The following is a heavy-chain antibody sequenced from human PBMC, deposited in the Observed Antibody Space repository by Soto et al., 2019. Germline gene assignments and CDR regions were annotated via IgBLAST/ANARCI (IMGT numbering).Heavy chain of an antibody. Sequence: QVQLVESGGGVVQPGRSLRLSCAASGFTFSSYALHWVRRAPGKGLEWVAFISYDGSNKFYADSVKGRFTISRDTSKNTLYLQMNSLRAEDTAVYYCARVLGGYPNFDYWGQGTLVTVSS. CDR1: GFTFSSYA. V-gene: IGHV3-30-3*01. CDR3: ARVLGGYPNFDY. D-gene: IGHD3-22*01. J-gene: IGHJ4*02. CDR2: ISYDGSNK.